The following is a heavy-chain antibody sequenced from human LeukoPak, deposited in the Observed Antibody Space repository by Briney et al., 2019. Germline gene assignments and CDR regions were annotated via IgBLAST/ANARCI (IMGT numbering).Heavy chain of an antibody. Sequence: ASVKVSCKASGYTFTSYAMNWVRQAPGQGLEWMGWINTSTGNPTYAQGFTGRFVLSLDTSVSTAYLQISSLKAEDTAVYYCARDQLGGDYYYDSSGSFDAFDIWGQGTMVTVSS. J-gene: IGHJ3*02. CDR3: ARDQLGGDYYYDSSGSFDAFDI. V-gene: IGHV7-4-1*02. CDR2: INTSTGNP. CDR1: GYTFTSYA. D-gene: IGHD3-22*01.